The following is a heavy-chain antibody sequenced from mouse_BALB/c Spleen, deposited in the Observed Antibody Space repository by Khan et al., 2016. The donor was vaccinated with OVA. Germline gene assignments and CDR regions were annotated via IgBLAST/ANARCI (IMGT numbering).Heavy chain of an antibody. V-gene: IGHV5-15*02. CDR1: GFTFSDYG. CDR2: ISDLAYSI. D-gene: IGHD1-2*01. J-gene: IGHJ3*01. Sequence: EVELVESGGGLVQPGGSRKLSCAASGFTFSDYGMAWVRQAPGKGPEWVAFISDLAYSIYYVDTVTGRFTISRENVKSTLYLEMSNLRSEDKAVYYGARGGGTAPFAYWGQGTLVTVSA. CDR3: ARGGGTAPFAY.